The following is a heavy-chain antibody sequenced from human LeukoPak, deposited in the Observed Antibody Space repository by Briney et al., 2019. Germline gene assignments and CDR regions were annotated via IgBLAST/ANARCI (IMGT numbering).Heavy chain of an antibody. D-gene: IGHD1-26*01. Sequence: PGGSLRLSCAASGFTFNSYEMNWVRQAPGKGLEWVSYITSGGSAIYYADSLKGRFTNSRDNAKNALYLQMNSLRADDTAVYYCARGGSYVHYWGQGTLVTVSS. CDR1: GFTFNSYE. J-gene: IGHJ4*02. V-gene: IGHV3-48*03. CDR2: ITSGGSAI. CDR3: ARGGSYVHY.